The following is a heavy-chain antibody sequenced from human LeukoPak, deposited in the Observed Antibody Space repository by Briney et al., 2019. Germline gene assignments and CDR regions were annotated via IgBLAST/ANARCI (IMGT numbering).Heavy chain of an antibody. V-gene: IGHV4-61*08. CDR2: ISYSGST. CDR3: AWGHYYYYMDV. CDR1: GGSISSGGYY. Sequence: SETLSLTCTVSGGSISSGGYYWSWIRQPPGKGLEWIGYISYSGSTNYNPSLKSRVTTSVDTSKNQFSLKLSSVTAADTAVYYCAWGHYYYYMDVWGKGTTVTVSS. J-gene: IGHJ6*03. D-gene: IGHD3-16*01.